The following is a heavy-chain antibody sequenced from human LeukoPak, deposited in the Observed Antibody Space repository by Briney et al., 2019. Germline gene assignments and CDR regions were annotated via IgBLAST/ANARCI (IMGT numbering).Heavy chain of an antibody. CDR1: GFTFRSYE. D-gene: IGHD3-22*01. Sequence: PGGSLRLSCAASGFTFRSYEMNWVRQAAGKGLEWVSYISSSGSTMYYADSVKGRFTISRDNAKNLLYLQMNSLRAEDTAVYYCATYYDSAGFDFDYWGQGTLVTVSP. J-gene: IGHJ4*02. CDR2: ISSSGSTM. CDR3: ATYYDSAGFDFDY. V-gene: IGHV3-48*03.